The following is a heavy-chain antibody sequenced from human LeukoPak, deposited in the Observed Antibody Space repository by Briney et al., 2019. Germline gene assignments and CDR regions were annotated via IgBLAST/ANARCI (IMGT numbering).Heavy chain of an antibody. CDR2: ISSSSSYI. J-gene: IGHJ5*02. CDR3: ARGLGWLHS. D-gene: IGHD3/OR15-3a*01. V-gene: IGHV3-21*01. Sequence: GGSLRLSCEASGFSFSTFTMNWVRQAPGKGLEWVSSISSSSSYIYYADSVKGRLTISRDNAKNSLFLQMNSLRAEDTAVYYCARGLGWLHSWGQGTLVTVSS. CDR1: GFSFSTFT.